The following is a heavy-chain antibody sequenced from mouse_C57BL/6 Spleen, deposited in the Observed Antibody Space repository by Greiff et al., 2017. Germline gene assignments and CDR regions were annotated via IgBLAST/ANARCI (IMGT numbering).Heavy chain of an antibody. Sequence: QVQLQQSGPGLVQPSQSLSITCTVSGFSFTSYGVHWVRQSPGNGLEWLGVIWRGGSTAYDTAFMSRQSNTKDNSKSHVFFKMNSLHADDTAIYYGDKSVYEWGQGTTLTVSS. D-gene: IGHD1-1*01. V-gene: IGHV2-5*01. CDR1: GFSFTSYG. J-gene: IGHJ2*01. CDR2: IWRGGST. CDR3: DKSVYE.